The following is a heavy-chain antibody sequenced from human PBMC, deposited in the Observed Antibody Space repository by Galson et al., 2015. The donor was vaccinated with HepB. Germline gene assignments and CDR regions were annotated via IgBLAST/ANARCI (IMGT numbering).Heavy chain of an antibody. CDR1: GYSFTSYW. V-gene: IGHV5-51*03. CDR3: ARRTYYYGSGSYNPPYYFDY. CDR2: IYPGDSDT. Sequence: QSGAEVKKPGESLKISCKGSGYSFTSYWIGWVRQMPGKGLEWMGIIYPGDSDTRYSPSFQGQVTISADKSISTAYLQWSSLKATDTAMYYCARRTYYYGSGSYNPPYYFDYWGQGTLVTVSS. J-gene: IGHJ4*02. D-gene: IGHD3-10*01.